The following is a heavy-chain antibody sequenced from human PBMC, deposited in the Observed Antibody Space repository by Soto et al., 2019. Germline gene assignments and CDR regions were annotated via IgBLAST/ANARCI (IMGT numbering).Heavy chain of an antibody. CDR1: GFTFSSYG. D-gene: IGHD6-19*01. Sequence: GGSLRLSCAASGFTFSSYGMHWVRQAPGKGLEWVAGIRYDGSNTYYADSVKGRFTISRDNSKNTLYLQMNSLRAEDTAVYYCAKANKYSNGWYDYWGQGILVTVPS. CDR2: IRYDGSNT. V-gene: IGHV3-33*06. J-gene: IGHJ4*02. CDR3: AKANKYSNGWYDY.